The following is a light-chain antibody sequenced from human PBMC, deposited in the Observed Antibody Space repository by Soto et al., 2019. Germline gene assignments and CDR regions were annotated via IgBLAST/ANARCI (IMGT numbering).Light chain of an antibody. Sequence: QSALTQPASVSGSPGQSITISCTGTSRDVGGYNYVSWYQQHPGKAPKLMIYDVSNRPSGVSNRFSGSKSGNTASLTISGLQAEDEVDYYCSSYTSSSTRIFVGGTQLTVL. V-gene: IGLV2-14*01. CDR2: DVS. CDR1: SRDVGGYNY. J-gene: IGLJ2*01. CDR3: SSYTSSSTRI.